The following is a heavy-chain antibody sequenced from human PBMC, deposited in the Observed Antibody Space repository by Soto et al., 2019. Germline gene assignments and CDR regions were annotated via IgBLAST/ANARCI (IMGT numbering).Heavy chain of an antibody. CDR2: IIPMFGTA. CDR1: EGTFSTYA. J-gene: IGHJ4*02. Sequence: QVQLVQAGAEVKKPESSVKVSCKAPEGTFSTYAISWVRQAPGQGLEGMGGIIPMFGTANYAQRFQDRVTLTSDESTNTVYMELSSLRSEDTAVYFCASGIQLWLRRINNGYSGWGQGTLVTVSS. CDR3: ASGIQLWLRRINNGYSG. D-gene: IGHD5-18*01. V-gene: IGHV1-69*05.